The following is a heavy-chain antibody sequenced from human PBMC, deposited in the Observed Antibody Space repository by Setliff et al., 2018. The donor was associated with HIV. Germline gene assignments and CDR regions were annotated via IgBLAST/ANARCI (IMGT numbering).Heavy chain of an antibody. D-gene: IGHD5-18*01. CDR2: ISRGGNSI. J-gene: IGHJ4*02. Sequence: GGSLRLSCAASGFSFSDYYMSWIRQAPGMGLEWVSYISRGGNSIYYADSVKGRYTISRDNAKNSLYLQMNSLRAEDTAVYYCARGGLAVGGYSFTGPDYWGQGTLVTVSS. CDR1: GFSFSDYY. V-gene: IGHV3-11*04. CDR3: ARGGLAVGGYSFTGPDY.